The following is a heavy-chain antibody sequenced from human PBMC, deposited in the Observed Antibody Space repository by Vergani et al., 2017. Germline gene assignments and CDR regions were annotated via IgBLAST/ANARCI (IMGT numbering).Heavy chain of an antibody. V-gene: IGHV3-23*03. J-gene: IGHJ6*02. CDR1: GFTFSSYA. CDR3: ARDVVVVTAKDYYYYGMDV. CDR2: IYSGGST. Sequence: EVQLLESGGGLVQPGGSLRLSCAASGFTFSSYAMSWVRQAPGKGLEWVSVIYSGGSTYYADSVKGRFTISRDNSKNTLYLQMNSLRAEDTAVYYCARDVVVVTAKDYYYYGMDVWGQGTTVTVSS. D-gene: IGHD2-21*02.